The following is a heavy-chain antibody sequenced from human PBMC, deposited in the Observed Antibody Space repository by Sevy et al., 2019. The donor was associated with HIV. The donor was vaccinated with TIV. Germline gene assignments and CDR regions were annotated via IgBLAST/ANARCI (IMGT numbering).Heavy chain of an antibody. CDR3: TRGGYYYNNAAYYAHDS. D-gene: IGHD3-10*01. CDR2: IWSDGAYQ. Sequence: GGSLRLSCAATGFTFSNYAMHWVRQAPGKGMEWVAIIWSDGAYQYHGDSVKGRFTISRDNSKNTLYLQMNKVRVEDTAVYYCTRGGYYYNNAAYYAHDSWGQGTLVTVSS. J-gene: IGHJ4*02. V-gene: IGHV3-33*01. CDR1: GFTFSNYA.